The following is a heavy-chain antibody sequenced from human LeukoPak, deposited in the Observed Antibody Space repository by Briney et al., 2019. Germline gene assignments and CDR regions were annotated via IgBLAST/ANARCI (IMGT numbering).Heavy chain of an antibody. V-gene: IGHV4-39*07. D-gene: IGHD3-9*01. Sequence: PSETLSLTCTVSGGSISSSSYYWGWIRQPPGKGLEWIGSIYYSGSTYYNPSLKSRVTISVDRSKNQFSLKLSSVTAADTAVYYCARGTFYDILTGYFPRGAFDIWGQGTMVTVSS. CDR3: ARGTFYDILTGYFPRGAFDI. CDR2: IYYSGST. J-gene: IGHJ3*02. CDR1: GGSISSSSYY.